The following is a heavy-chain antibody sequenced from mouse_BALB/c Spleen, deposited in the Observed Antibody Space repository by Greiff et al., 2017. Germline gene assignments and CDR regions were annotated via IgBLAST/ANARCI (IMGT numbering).Heavy chain of an antibody. CDR3: VRERYYAMDY. Sequence: EVHLVESGGGLVQPKGSLKLSCAASGFTFNTYAMHWVCQAPGKGLEWVARIRSKSNNYATYYADSVKDRFTISRDDSQSMLYLQMNNLKTEDTAMYYCVRERYYAMDYWGQGTSVTVSS. V-gene: IGHV10-3*03. J-gene: IGHJ4*01. CDR1: GFTFNTYA. CDR2: IRSKSNNYAT.